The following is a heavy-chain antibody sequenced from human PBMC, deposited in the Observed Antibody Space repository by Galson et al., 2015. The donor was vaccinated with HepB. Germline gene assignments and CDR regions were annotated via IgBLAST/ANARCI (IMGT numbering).Heavy chain of an antibody. CDR3: ARQSSGRYYGPGAPFDH. Sequence: QSGAAVKKPEESLSISCKTSGYSFNNYWIGWVRQMPGKGLDWMGLVFPGDSDTKYNPSFQGQVTVSVDKSISTVYLHWSSLKASDTAIYFCARQSSGRYYGPGAPFDHWGQGTLVTVSS. CDR2: VFPGDSDT. J-gene: IGHJ4*02. V-gene: IGHV5-51*01. CDR1: GYSFNNYW. D-gene: IGHD1-26*01.